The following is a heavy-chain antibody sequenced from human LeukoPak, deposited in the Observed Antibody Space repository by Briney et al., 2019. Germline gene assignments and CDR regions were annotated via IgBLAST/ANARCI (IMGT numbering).Heavy chain of an antibody. D-gene: IGHD1-26*01. CDR2: IYTSGTTT. CDR3: ARAKKRSGRSRNFYLDV. CDR1: DDPINSGVYY. J-gene: IGHJ6*03. Sequence: SETLSLTCTVSDDPINSGVYYWHWLRQPAGKGLEWIGHIYTSGTTTNSNPSLKSRVAISLDTSKNHFSLKLRSVTAADTAVYYCARAKKRSGRSRNFYLDVWGKGTTVTVSS. V-gene: IGHV4-61*09.